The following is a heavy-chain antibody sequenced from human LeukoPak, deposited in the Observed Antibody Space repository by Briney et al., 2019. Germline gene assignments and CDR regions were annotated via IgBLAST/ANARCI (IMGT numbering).Heavy chain of an antibody. Sequence: NTSETLSLTCTVSGGSISSYYWSWIRQPPGKGLEWIGYIYHSGNTNYNPSLKSRVTISVDTSKNQFSLKLSSVTAADTAMYYCARDKGEYYDSSGYLDYWGQGTLVTVSS. CDR2: IYHSGNT. CDR1: GGSISSYY. V-gene: IGHV4-59*01. CDR3: ARDKGEYYDSSGYLDY. D-gene: IGHD3-22*01. J-gene: IGHJ4*02.